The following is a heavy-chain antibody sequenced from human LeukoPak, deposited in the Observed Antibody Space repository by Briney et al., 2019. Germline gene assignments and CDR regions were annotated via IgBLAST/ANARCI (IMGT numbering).Heavy chain of an antibody. CDR2: LSASGDST. CDR1: GFRFSSYA. V-gene: IGHV3-23*01. CDR3: AKDRFSSSWYLDY. J-gene: IGHJ4*02. D-gene: IGHD6-13*01. Sequence: PGGSLRLSCAASGFRFSSYAMSWVRQAPGKGLEWVSTLSASGDSTKYADSVKGRFTISRDNSKNTLYLQMDSLRAEDTAVYFCAKDRFSSSWYLDYWGQGTLVTVSS.